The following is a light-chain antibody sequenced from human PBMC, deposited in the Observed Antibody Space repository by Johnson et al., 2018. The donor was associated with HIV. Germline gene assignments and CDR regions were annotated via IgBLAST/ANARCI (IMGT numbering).Light chain of an antibody. CDR3: GTWDSSLSAYV. CDR2: EDN. Sequence: QPVLTQPPSVSAAPGQKVTVSCSGSSSNIENNFVSWYQQLPGTAPKLLIYEDNKRPSGIPDRFSGSKSGTSATLGITGLQTGDEADYYCGTWDSSLSAYVFGTGTKVTVL. J-gene: IGLJ1*01. V-gene: IGLV1-51*02. CDR1: SSNIENNF.